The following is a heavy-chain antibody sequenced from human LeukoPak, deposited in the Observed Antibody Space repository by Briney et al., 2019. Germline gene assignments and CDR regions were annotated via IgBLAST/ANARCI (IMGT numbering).Heavy chain of an antibody. Sequence: PGRSLRLSCAASGFTFDDSAKHWVRHAPGKGLEWVSCISWNRGSIVYAASVKGRFPITRDNDNNSMYLQMNSLRAEDMALYYCAKGGITMIVGGFDYWGQGTLVTVSS. CDR3: AKGGITMIVGGFDY. CDR2: ISWNRGSI. CDR1: GFTFDDSA. D-gene: IGHD3-22*01. V-gene: IGHV3-9*03. J-gene: IGHJ4*02.